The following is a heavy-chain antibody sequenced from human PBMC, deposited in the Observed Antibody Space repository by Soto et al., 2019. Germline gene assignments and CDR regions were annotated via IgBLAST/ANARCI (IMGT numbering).Heavy chain of an antibody. CDR3: ARACDYYDSSEGGKYYFDY. CDR1: GYTFTSYG. CDR2: ISAYNGNT. J-gene: IGHJ4*02. Sequence: ASVKVSCKASGYTFTSYGISWVRQAPGQGLEWMGWISAYNGNTNYAQKLQGRVTMTTDTSTSTAYMELRSLRSDDTAVYYCARACDYYDSSEGGKYYFDYWGQGTLVTVSS. V-gene: IGHV1-18*01. D-gene: IGHD3-22*01.